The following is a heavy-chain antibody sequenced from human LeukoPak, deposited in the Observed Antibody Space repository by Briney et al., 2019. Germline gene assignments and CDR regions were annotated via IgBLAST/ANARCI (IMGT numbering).Heavy chain of an antibody. Sequence: PSETLSLTCTVSGGSISSSSYYWGWIRQPPGKGLEWIGSIYYSGSTYYNPSLKSRVTISVDTSKNQFSLKLSSVTAADTAVYYCARGPNLYYSSGWYLLRYFDYWGQGTLVTVSS. CDR1: GGSISSSSYY. CDR2: IYYSGST. D-gene: IGHD6-19*01. V-gene: IGHV4-39*07. CDR3: ARGPNLYYSSGWYLLRYFDY. J-gene: IGHJ4*02.